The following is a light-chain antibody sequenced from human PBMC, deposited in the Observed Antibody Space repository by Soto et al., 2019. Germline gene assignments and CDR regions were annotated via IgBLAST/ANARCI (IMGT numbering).Light chain of an antibody. CDR3: HQYASSPLT. CDR2: DAS. V-gene: IGKV3-20*01. J-gene: IGKJ4*01. CDR1: QSVGTKY. Sequence: DIVLTQSPGTLSLSPGEGATLSCRPSQSVGTKYISWYQQKSGQAPRLHIYDASRRATGIPDRFSGSASGTDFTLTISRLEPEDFAVYYCHQYASSPLTFGGGTKVEIK.